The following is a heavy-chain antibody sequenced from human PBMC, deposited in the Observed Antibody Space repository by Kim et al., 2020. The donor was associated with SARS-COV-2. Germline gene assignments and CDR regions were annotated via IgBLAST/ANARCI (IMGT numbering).Heavy chain of an antibody. D-gene: IGHD2-15*01. V-gene: IGHV1-69*04. Sequence: SVKVSCKASGGISGTYAITWVRQAPGQGLEWMGRIIPIVGITNYAQNFHGRVTITADKLTGTLYMEVNSLRSEDTAVYYCARVVTAGTKHYYYMDLWG. J-gene: IGHJ6*03. CDR1: GGISGTYA. CDR2: IIPIVGIT. CDR3: ARVVTAGTKHYYYMDL.